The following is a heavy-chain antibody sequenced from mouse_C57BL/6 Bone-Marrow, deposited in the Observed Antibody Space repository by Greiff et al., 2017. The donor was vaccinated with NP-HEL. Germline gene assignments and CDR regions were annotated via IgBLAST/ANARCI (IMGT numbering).Heavy chain of an antibody. CDR3: AREGNYSNPLDY. D-gene: IGHD2-5*01. V-gene: IGHV1-69*01. J-gene: IGHJ2*01. CDR1: GYTFTSYW. CDR2: IDPSDSYT. Sequence: QVQLQQPGAELVMPGASVKLSCKASGYTFTSYWMHWVKQRPGQGLEWIGEIDPSDSYTTYNQKFKGKSTLTVDKSSSTAYMQLSSLTSEDSAVYYCAREGNYSNPLDYWGQGTTLTVSS.